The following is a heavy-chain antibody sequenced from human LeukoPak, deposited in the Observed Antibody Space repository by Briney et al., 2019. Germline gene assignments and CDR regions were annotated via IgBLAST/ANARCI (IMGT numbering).Heavy chain of an antibody. Sequence: GGSLRLSCAASGFTFSSYSMNWVRQAPGKGLEWVSYISSSSSTIYYADSVKGRFTISRDNAKNSLYLQMNSLRAEDTAVYYCARVRGYSGYDYFDYWGQGTLVTVSS. V-gene: IGHV3-48*01. D-gene: IGHD5-12*01. J-gene: IGHJ4*02. CDR1: GFTFSSYS. CDR3: ARVRGYSGYDYFDY. CDR2: ISSSSSTI.